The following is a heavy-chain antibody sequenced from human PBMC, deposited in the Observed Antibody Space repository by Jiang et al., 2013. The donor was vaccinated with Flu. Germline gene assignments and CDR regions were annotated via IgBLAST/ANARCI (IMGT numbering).Heavy chain of an antibody. CDR2: SITWEH. J-gene: IGHJ4*02. V-gene: IGHV4-31*03. Sequence: TLSLTCTVSGGSISSGGYYWSWIRQHPGRAWSGLGTSITWEHLLQPSLKSRVTISVDTSKNQFSLKLSSVTAADTAVYYCARDQGFRNSPFRYWGQGTLVTVSS. CDR3: ARDQGFRNSPFRY. D-gene: IGHD4-23*01. CDR1: GGSISSGGYY.